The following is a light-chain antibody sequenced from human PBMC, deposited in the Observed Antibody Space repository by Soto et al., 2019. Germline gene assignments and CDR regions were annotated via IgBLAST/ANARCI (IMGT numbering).Light chain of an antibody. CDR2: GAS. J-gene: IGKJ5*01. Sequence: EIAITQSPASLSVSPGERATLSCRASQSVSTNLAWYQQKPGQAPRLLMYGASTRAIGIPARFTGGGSGTEFTLTISSLQAEDLTFYYCQQYDTWPITFGQGTRLEIK. CDR3: QQYDTWPIT. CDR1: QSVSTN. V-gene: IGKV3-15*01.